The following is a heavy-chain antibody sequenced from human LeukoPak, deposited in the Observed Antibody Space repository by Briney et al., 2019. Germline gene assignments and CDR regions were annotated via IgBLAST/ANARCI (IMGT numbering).Heavy chain of an antibody. V-gene: IGHV4-39*01. D-gene: IGHD5-12*01. CDR1: GGSITSSSYY. J-gene: IGHJ4*02. CDR2: IYYSGRT. Sequence: PSETLSLTCTVSGGSITSSSYYWAWIRQPPGKGLEWIGSIYYSGRTFYNPSLKSRVTISADTSKNQFSLKLSSVTAADTSVYYCARRDIVATIDSWGQGTLVTVSS. CDR3: ARRDIVATIDS.